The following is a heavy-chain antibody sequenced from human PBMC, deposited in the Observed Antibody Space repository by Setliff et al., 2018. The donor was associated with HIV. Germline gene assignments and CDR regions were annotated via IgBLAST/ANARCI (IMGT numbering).Heavy chain of an antibody. D-gene: IGHD4-4*01. CDR1: GGSISGHY. Sequence: SETLSLTCTVSGGSISGHYWNWIRQPPGKGLEWIGYIYYSGSTNYNPSLKSRVTISVDTSKNQFSLKLTSLTAADTAVYYCARAYDYSNYFHYYMDVWGKGTTVTVSS. CDR3: ARAYDYSNYFHYYMDV. V-gene: IGHV4-59*11. J-gene: IGHJ6*03. CDR2: IYYSGST.